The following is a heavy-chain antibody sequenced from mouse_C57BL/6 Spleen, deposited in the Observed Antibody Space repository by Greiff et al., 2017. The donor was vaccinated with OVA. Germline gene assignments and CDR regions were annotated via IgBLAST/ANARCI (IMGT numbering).Heavy chain of an antibody. CDR3: AKKNGSSYPYAMDY. CDR2: LWRGGST. Sequence: VKLMESGPGLVQPSQSLSITCTVSGFSLTSYGVHWVRQSPGKGLEWLGVLWRGGSTDYYAAFLSRLIITKDNSKSQVFFKMNSLQADDTAIYYCAKKNGSSYPYAMDYWGQGTSVTVSS. J-gene: IGHJ4*01. D-gene: IGHD1-1*01. V-gene: IGHV2-5*01. CDR1: GFSLTSYG.